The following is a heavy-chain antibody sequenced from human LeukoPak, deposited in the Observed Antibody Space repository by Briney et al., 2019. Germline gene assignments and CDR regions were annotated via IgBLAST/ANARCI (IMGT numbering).Heavy chain of an antibody. J-gene: IGHJ4*02. CDR1: GYTFTSYD. V-gene: IGHV1-8*03. CDR3: ARGASRSFDY. CDR2: MNPNSGNT. Sequence: PSASVKVSCKTSGYTFTSYDINWVRQASGQGLEWMGWMNPNSGNTGSAQKLQGRVTLTRNTSITTAYMELSSLTSDDTAVYYCARGASRSFDYWGQGTLVTVSS.